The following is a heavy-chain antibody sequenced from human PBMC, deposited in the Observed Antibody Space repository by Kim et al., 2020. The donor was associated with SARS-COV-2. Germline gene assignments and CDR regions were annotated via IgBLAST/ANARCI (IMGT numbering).Heavy chain of an antibody. Sequence: AESVKGRFTISRDNSKNTLYLQMNSLRAEDTAVYYCARGRAATIYDALDIRGQGTMVTVSS. D-gene: IGHD4-17*01. V-gene: IGHV3-30*01. CDR3: ARGRAATIYDALDI. J-gene: IGHJ3*02.